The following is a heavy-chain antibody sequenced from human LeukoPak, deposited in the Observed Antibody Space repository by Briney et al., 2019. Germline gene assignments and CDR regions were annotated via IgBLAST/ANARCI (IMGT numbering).Heavy chain of an antibody. J-gene: IGHJ5*02. CDR3: ARDVSSRFDP. D-gene: IGHD2-2*01. CDR1: GGTFSSYA. CDR2: IIPIFGTA. V-gene: IGHV1-69*13. Sequence: ASVKVSCKASGGTFSSYAISWVRQAPGQGVEWMGGIIPIFGTANYAQKFQGRVTITADESTSTAYMELSSLRSEDTAVYYCARDVSSRFDPWGQGTLVTVSS.